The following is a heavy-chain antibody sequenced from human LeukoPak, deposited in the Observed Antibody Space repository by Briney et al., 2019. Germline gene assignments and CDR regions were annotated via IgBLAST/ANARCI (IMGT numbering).Heavy chain of an antibody. J-gene: IGHJ5*02. V-gene: IGHV3-9*01. CDR2: ISWNSGSI. CDR1: GFTFDDYA. D-gene: IGHD4-23*01. Sequence: GGSLRLSCAASGFTFDDYAMHWVRQAPGKGLEWVSGISWNSGSIGYADSVKGRFTISRDNAKNSLYLQMNSLRAEDTAVYYCAKEAWVVTPWFDPWGQGTLVTVSS. CDR3: AKEAWVVTPWFDP.